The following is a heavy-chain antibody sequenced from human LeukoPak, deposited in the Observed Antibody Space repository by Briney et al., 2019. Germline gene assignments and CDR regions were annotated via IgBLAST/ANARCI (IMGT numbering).Heavy chain of an antibody. CDR2: ISSSSSYI. Sequence: PGGSLRLSCAASGFTFSSYSMNWVRQAPGKGLEWVSSISSSSSYIYYADSVKGRFTISRDNAKNSLYLQMNSLRAEDTAVYYCARDSDWGAGAFDIWGQGTMVTVSS. CDR3: ARDSDWGAGAFDI. J-gene: IGHJ3*02. CDR1: GFTFSSYS. V-gene: IGHV3-21*01. D-gene: IGHD7-27*01.